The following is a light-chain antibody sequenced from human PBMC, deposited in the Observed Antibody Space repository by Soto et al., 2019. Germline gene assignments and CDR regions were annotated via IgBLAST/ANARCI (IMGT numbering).Light chain of an antibody. Sequence: DIQVTQSPSSLSASVGDIVTITCLASQIISIYLNWYQQKPGRAPKLLIYTASSLQSGVPSRFSGSGSGTDFTLTISSLQPEDFATYYCQHSYNTPITFGQGTLLEIK. CDR2: TAS. CDR1: QIISIY. V-gene: IGKV1-39*01. CDR3: QHSYNTPIT. J-gene: IGKJ5*01.